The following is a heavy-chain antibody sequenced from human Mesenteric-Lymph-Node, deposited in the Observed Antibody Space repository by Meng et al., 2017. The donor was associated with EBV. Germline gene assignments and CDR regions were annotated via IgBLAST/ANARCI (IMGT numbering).Heavy chain of an antibody. CDR2: INPSVGST. V-gene: IGHV1-46*01. Sequence: VQPVKSGAEVKKPGASVTVSCKASGHKFITYYIHWVRQAPGQGLEWMGIINPSVGSTTYAQKFQGRVSMTSDASTSTVYMELNSLRSEDTAIYYCARATVTRNWFNPWGQGTLVTVSS. CDR3: ARATVTRNWFNP. D-gene: IGHD4-11*01. CDR1: GHKFITYY. J-gene: IGHJ5*02.